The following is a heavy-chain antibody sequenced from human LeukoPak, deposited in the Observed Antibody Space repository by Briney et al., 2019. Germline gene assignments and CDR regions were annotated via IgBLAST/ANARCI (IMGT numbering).Heavy chain of an antibody. CDR2: INPSGGST. Sequence: GASLKVSCKASGYTFTSYYMHWVRQAPGPGLEWMGIINPSGGSTSYAQKFQGRVTMTRDTSTSTVYMELSSLRSEDTAVYYCAPQTREQSAFDIWGQGTVVTVSS. CDR3: APQTREQSAFDI. D-gene: IGHD1/OR15-1a*01. V-gene: IGHV1-46*03. CDR1: GYTFTSYY. J-gene: IGHJ3*02.